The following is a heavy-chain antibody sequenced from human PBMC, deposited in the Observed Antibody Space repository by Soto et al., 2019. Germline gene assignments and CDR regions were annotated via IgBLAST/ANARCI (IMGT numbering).Heavy chain of an antibody. J-gene: IGHJ1*01. D-gene: IGHD3-10*01. CDR3: VRGSCTTSTCSGDFQF. CDR2: IHPSCYT. Sequence: QVQLVQSGAELKKPGASVKVACKASGYKFTTYFIHWVRQAPGQGREWMGMIHPSCYTGYAQKFRGRVTMTIDTSTITAYMELRNLTSEDTAVYFSVRGSCTTSTCSGDFQFWGQGTLVTVSS. V-gene: IGHV1-46*01. CDR1: GYKFTTYF.